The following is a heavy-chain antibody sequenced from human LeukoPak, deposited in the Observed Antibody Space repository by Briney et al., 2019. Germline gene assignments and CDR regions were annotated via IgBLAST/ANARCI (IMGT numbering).Heavy chain of an antibody. J-gene: IGHJ6*02. CDR2: LYSGGFT. Sequence: PGGSLRLSCAVSGFTVRENYMSWVRQAPGRGLEWVSVLYSGGFTYYADPVKGRFTISRDNSKNTLYLQMSSLRAEDTAVYHCVRDRWPGLGDCWGQGTTVTVSS. D-gene: IGHD1-26*01. V-gene: IGHV3-66*01. CDR1: GFTVRENY. CDR3: VRDRWPGLGDC.